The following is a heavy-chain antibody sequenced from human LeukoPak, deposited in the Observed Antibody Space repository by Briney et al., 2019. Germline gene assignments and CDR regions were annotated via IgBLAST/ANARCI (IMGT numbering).Heavy chain of an antibody. CDR1: GFTFSSYW. V-gene: IGHV3-74*01. Sequence: PGGSLRLSCAPSGFTFSSYWMHWVRQAPGKGLVWVSRINSDGSSTTYADSVKGRFTISRDNAKNTLYLQMNSLRAQDTAVYYCARGKTPAVTTPFDYWGQGTLVTVSS. CDR3: ARGKTPAVTTPFDY. D-gene: IGHD4-17*01. J-gene: IGHJ4*02. CDR2: INSDGSST.